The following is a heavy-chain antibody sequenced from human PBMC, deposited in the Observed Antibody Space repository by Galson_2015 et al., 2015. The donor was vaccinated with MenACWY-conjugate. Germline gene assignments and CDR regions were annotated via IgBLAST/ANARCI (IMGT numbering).Heavy chain of an antibody. D-gene: IGHD3-22*01. Sequence: SLRLSCAASGFTFRSYEMNWVRQAPWKGLEWVSYISSSGNTIYYADSVKGRFTISRDNAKNSLYLQMNSLRAEDTAVYYCARGVYDSSGYYFPWGQGTLVTVSS. V-gene: IGHV3-48*03. J-gene: IGHJ1*01. CDR1: GFTFRSYE. CDR2: ISSSGNTI. CDR3: ARGVYDSSGYYFP.